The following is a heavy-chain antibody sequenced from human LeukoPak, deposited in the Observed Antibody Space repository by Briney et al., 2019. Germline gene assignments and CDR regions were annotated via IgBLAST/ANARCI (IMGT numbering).Heavy chain of an antibody. D-gene: IGHD5-18*01. CDR1: GFTFSSYS. Sequence: GGSLRLSCAASGFTFSSYSMNWVRQAPGKGLEWVSSISSSSSYIYYADSVKGRFTISRDNAKNSLYLQMNSLRAEDTAVYYCARAGGYSYGYYYYYYYMDVWGKGTTVTVSS. J-gene: IGHJ6*03. CDR3: ARAGGYSYGYYYYYYYMDV. CDR2: ISSSSSYI. V-gene: IGHV3-21*01.